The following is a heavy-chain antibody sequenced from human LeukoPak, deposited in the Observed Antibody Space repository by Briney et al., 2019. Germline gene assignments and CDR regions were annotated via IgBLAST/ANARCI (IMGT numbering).Heavy chain of an antibody. CDR3: AKDALISFRGAWSQSDY. J-gene: IGHJ4*02. V-gene: IGHV3-23*01. D-gene: IGHD3-16*02. CDR2: ISGNGGST. Sequence: GGSLRLSCAASGFTFSSYAMSWVRQAPGKGLEWVSGISGNGGSTYYADSVKGRFTISRDNSRNTLYLQMNSLRADDTAVYYCAKDALISFRGAWSQSDYWGQGTLVTVSS. CDR1: GFTFSSYA.